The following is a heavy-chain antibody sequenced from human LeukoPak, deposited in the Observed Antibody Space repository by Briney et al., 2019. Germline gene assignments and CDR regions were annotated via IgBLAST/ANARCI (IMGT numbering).Heavy chain of an antibody. CDR3: AKDPTVVGATTSGFRAFDI. D-gene: IGHD1-26*01. J-gene: IGHJ3*02. CDR1: GYTFTGYY. Sequence: ASVKVSCKASGYTFTGYYMHWVRQAPGQGLEWMGWINPNSGGTNYAQKFQGRVTMTRDTSISTAYMELSRLRSDDTAVYYCAKDPTVVGATTSGFRAFDIWGQGTMVTVSS. V-gene: IGHV1-2*02. CDR2: INPNSGGT.